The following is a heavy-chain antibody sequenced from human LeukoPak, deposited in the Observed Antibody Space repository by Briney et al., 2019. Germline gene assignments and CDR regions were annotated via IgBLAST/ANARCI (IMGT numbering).Heavy chain of an antibody. CDR2: INTSGGST. Sequence: GGSLRLSCVASGFTFIHYDMSWVRQAPGKGLEWVSSINTSGGSTYYADSLQGRFTIARDNSKNTLHLKMNNVRAEDTALYYGMKLPTMIIVIDTDFEYWGQGAQVTVSS. CDR1: GFTFIHYD. D-gene: IGHD2-21*01. V-gene: IGHV3-23*01. CDR3: MKLPTMIIVIDTDFEY. J-gene: IGHJ4*02.